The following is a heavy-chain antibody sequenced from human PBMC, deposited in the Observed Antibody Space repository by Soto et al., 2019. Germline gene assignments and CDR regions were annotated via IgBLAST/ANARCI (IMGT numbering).Heavy chain of an antibody. J-gene: IGHJ5*02. CDR2: IFQSGST. Sequence: KTSETLSLTCGVSGGTIRSPDWWTWVRQPPGKGLEWIGEIFQSGSTNYTPSLESRVTISVDKSKNQFSQTLTSVTAADTAVYFCARGRGRYSSGWSWFDPWGQGILVTVSS. D-gene: IGHD6-19*01. CDR1: GGTIRSPDW. V-gene: IGHV4-4*02. CDR3: ARGRGRYSSGWSWFDP.